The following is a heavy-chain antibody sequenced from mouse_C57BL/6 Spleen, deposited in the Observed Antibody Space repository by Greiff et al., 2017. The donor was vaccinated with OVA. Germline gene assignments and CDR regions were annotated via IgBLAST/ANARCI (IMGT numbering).Heavy chain of an antibody. CDR3: ARPYYYGSSYFDY. CDR2: ISDGGSYT. J-gene: IGHJ2*01. Sequence: EVHLVESGGGLVKPGGSLKLSCAASGFTFSSYAMSWVRQTPEKRLEWVATISDGGSYTYYPDNVKGRFTISRDNAKNNLYLQMSHLKSEDTAMYYCARPYYYGSSYFDYWGQGTTLTVSS. D-gene: IGHD1-1*01. CDR1: GFTFSSYA. V-gene: IGHV5-4*01.